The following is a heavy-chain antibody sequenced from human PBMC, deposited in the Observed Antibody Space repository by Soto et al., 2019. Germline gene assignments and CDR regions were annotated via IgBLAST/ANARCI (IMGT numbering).Heavy chain of an antibody. J-gene: IGHJ4*02. CDR2: ISSSSTI. V-gene: IGHV3-48*02. Sequence: GGSLRLSCAASGFTFSSYSMNWVRQAPGKGLEWVSYISSSSTIYYADSVKGRFTISRDNAKNSLYLQMNSLRDEDTAVYYCARDLTAVAGTGWGQGTLVTVSS. D-gene: IGHD6-19*01. CDR1: GFTFSSYS. CDR3: ARDLTAVAGTG.